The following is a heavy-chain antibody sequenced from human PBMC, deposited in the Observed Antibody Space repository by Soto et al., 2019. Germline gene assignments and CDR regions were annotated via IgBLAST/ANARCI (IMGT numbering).Heavy chain of an antibody. D-gene: IGHD1-7*01. CDR2: INHLGSI. J-gene: IGHJ4*02. CDR3: ASSVGMAGITTFFHY. CDR1: GGSLSDYF. V-gene: IGHV4-34*01. Sequence: SETLSLTCVVSGGSLSDYFWSWIRQPPGMALEWIGEINHLGSINYNPSLKSRVTMSVDTSKNQFSLKLSSVTAADRAVFYCASSVGMAGITTFFHYWGQGTLVTVSS.